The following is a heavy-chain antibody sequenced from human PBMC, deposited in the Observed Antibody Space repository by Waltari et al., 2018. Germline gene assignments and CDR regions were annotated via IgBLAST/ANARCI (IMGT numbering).Heavy chain of an antibody. CDR3: ARCSVRSYYIKYSSSLNYFDY. D-gene: IGHD6-13*01. CDR1: GGSFSGYY. J-gene: IGHJ4*02. V-gene: IGHV4-34*01. CDR2: INHSGST. Sequence: QVQLQQWGAGLLKPSETLSLTCAVYGGSFSGYYWSWIRQPPGKGLEWIGEINHSGSTNYNPSLKSRVTISVDTSKNQVSLKLSSVTAADTAVYYCARCSVRSYYIKYSSSLNYFDYWGQGTLVTVSS.